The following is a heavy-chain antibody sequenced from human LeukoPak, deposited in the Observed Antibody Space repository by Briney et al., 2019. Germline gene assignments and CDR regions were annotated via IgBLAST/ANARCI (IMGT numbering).Heavy chain of an antibody. CDR2: ISSSDSTT. V-gene: IGHV3-48*03. J-gene: IGHJ4*02. CDR1: GFTFSIYE. CDR3: ARVLYDSSGYYLNYFDY. Sequence: GGSLRLSCAASGFTFSIYEMKWVRQAPGKGLEWVSYISSSDSTTYYADSVKGRFTISRDNAMNSLYLQMNSLRVEDTAVYYCARVLYDSSGYYLNYFDYWGQGTLVTVSS. D-gene: IGHD3-22*01.